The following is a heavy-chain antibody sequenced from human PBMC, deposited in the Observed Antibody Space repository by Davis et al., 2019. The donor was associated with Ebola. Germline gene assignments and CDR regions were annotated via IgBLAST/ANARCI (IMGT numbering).Heavy chain of an antibody. CDR3: AAGGSRGGFDV. CDR1: GYILTELS. D-gene: IGHD1-26*01. CDR2: FDPQNNDI. Sequence: AASVKVSCKVSGYILTELSIHWVRQSPGQGLEWMGTFDPQNNDIIYAHKFEDRVTMTEDTSTHTAYMELSSLRSDDSAVYYCAAGGSRGGFDVWGQGTMVTVS. V-gene: IGHV1-24*01. J-gene: IGHJ3*01.